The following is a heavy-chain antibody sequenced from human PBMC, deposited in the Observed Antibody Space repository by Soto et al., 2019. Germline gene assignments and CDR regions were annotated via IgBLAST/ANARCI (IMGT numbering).Heavy chain of an antibody. V-gene: IGHV3-33*01. J-gene: IGHJ4*02. D-gene: IGHD1-1*01. CDR2: IWYDGSNK. CDR1: GFTFGSYG. Sequence: GGSLRLSCAASGFTFGSYGMHWVRQAPGKGLEWVAVIWYDGSNKYYADSVKGRFTISRDNSKNTLYLQMNSLRAEDTAVYYCARDVQTRYYFDYWGQGTLVTVSS. CDR3: ARDVQTRYYFDY.